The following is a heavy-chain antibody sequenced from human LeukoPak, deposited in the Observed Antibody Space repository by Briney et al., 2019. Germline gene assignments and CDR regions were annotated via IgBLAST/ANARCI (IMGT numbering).Heavy chain of an antibody. J-gene: IGHJ4*01. CDR3: ARDSGVITPVDY. V-gene: IGHV3-21*01. CDR1: LFNFSSYS. D-gene: IGHD3-22*01. CDR2: ISSRRGDI. Sequence: GGALRHSCAASLFNFSSYSMNWGRPAPGEGLGWVSSISSRRGDIYYAVSVKGRYTISRDNAKQSLYLQMSSLRDEDTRVYYCARDSGVITPVDYRGHRTLGTVSP.